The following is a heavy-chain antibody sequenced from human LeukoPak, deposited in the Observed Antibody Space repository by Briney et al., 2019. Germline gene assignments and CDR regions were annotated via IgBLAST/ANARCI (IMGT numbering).Heavy chain of an antibody. CDR2: IYYSGST. V-gene: IGHV4-59*01. CDR1: GGSISSYY. Sequence: SETLSLTCTVSGGSISSYYWSWIRQPPGKGLEWIGYIYYSGSTNYNPSLKSRVTISVDTSKNQLSLKLSSVTAADTAVYYCARESPGRAYYDILTGYPAAFDYWGQGTLVTVSS. D-gene: IGHD3-9*01. CDR3: ARESPGRAYYDILTGYPAAFDY. J-gene: IGHJ4*02.